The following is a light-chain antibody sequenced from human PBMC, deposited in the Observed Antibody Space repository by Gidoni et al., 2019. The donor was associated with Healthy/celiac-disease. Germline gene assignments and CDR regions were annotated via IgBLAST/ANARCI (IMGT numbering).Light chain of an antibody. CDR3: QQYYSTPQT. J-gene: IGKJ2*01. CDR2: WAS. CDR1: QNVLYSSNNKNY. V-gene: IGKV4-1*01. Sequence: DIVMTQYPDSLAVSLGERATINCKSSQNVLYSSNNKNYLAWYQQKPGQPPKLLISWASTRESGVPDRFSGSGSGTDFTLTISSLQAEDVAVYYCQQYYSTPQTFXQXTKLEIK.